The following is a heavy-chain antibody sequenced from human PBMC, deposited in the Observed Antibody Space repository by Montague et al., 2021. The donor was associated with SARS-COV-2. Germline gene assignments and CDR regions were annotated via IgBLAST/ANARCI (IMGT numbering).Heavy chain of an antibody. CDR2: TYYRSKWYN. V-gene: IGHV6-1*01. D-gene: IGHD3-22*01. Sequence: CAISGDSVSSNSAAWNWIRQSPSRGLEWPGRTYYRSKWYNDYAVSVKSRITINPDTSKNQFSLQLNSATPEDTAVYYCARGSSGYYTPRPFDYWGQGTLVTVSS. CDR1: GDSVSSNSAA. J-gene: IGHJ4*02. CDR3: ARGSSGYYTPRPFDY.